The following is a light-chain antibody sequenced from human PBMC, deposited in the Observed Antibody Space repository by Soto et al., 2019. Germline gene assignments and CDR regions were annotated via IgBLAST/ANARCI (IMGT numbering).Light chain of an antibody. CDR3: QSYDSDTVI. V-gene: IGLV6-57*01. CDR2: EDN. J-gene: IGLJ2*01. CDR1: SGSIASHY. Sequence: NFMLTQPHSVSDSPGKTVTISCTRSSGSIASHYVQWYQQRPGSSPSIVIYEDNQRPSGVPDRFSGSIDSSSSSASLTISGLKSEDEADYYCQSYDSDTVIFGGGTKLPVL.